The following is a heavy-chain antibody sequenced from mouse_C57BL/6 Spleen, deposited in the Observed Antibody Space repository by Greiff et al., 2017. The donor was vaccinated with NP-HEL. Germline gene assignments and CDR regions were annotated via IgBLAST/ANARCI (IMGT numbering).Heavy chain of an antibody. D-gene: IGHD1-1*01. J-gene: IGHJ1*03. CDR2: ISSGSSTI. CDR1: GFTFSDYG. CDR3: ARTYYGSRYWYFDV. V-gene: IGHV5-17*01. Sequence: EVKLMESGGGLVKPGGSLKLSCAASGFTFSDYGMHWVRQAPEKGLEWVAYISSGSSTIYYADTVKGRFTISRDNVKNTLFLQMPSLRSEDTAMYYCARTYYGSRYWYFDVWGTGTTVTVSS.